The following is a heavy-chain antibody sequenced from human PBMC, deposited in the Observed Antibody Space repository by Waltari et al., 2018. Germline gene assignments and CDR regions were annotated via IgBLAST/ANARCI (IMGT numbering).Heavy chain of an antibody. D-gene: IGHD5-12*01. Sequence: EVQLVESGGGLVQPGGSLGLSFAPPGFPFRYFSMEWVRQAPGKGLEWVSYIYSTGSTIYYADSVKGRFTISRDNAQNSLYLQMNSLRADDTAVYYCARGYRKAFDIWGQGTMVTVSS. V-gene: IGHV3-48*04. CDR1: GFPFRYFS. J-gene: IGHJ3*02. CDR3: ARGYRKAFDI. CDR2: IYSTGSTI.